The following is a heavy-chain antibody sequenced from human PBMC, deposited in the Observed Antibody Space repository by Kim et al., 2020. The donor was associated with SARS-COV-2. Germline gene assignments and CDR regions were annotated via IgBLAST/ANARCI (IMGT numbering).Heavy chain of an antibody. J-gene: IGHJ3*02. CDR3: ARGALGVWLPHAFDI. Sequence: PSLKSRVTISVDTSRNRCSLKLSSVTAAGTAVYYCARGALGVWLPHAFDIWGQGTMVTVSS. V-gene: IGHV4-34*01. D-gene: IGHD3-22*01.